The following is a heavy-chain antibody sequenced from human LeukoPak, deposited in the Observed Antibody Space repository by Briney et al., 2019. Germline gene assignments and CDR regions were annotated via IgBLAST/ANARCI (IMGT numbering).Heavy chain of an antibody. CDR3: ARGAGWYEY. Sequence: SETLSLTCTVSGGSVSGYYWSWLRQPPGKGLEWIAYISHSGNTNYNPSLKSRVTISKDTSKNHFSLRLNYVTAADTAVYHCARGAGWYEYWGQGTLVTVSS. D-gene: IGHD6-19*01. J-gene: IGHJ4*02. CDR1: GGSVSGYY. V-gene: IGHV4-59*02. CDR2: ISHSGNT.